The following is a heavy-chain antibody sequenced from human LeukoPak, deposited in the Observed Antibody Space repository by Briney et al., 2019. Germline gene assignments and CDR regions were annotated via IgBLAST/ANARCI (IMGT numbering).Heavy chain of an antibody. CDR2: IYYSGST. J-gene: IGHJ4*02. CDR1: GGSISSYY. CDR3: ARGQWLYYFDY. Sequence: SETLSLTCTVSGGSISSYYWSWIRQPPGKGLEWIGYIYYSGSTNYNPSLKSRVTISVDTSKNQFSLKLSSVTAADTAVYYCARGQWLYYFDYGGQGTLVTVSS. V-gene: IGHV4-59*01. D-gene: IGHD6-19*01.